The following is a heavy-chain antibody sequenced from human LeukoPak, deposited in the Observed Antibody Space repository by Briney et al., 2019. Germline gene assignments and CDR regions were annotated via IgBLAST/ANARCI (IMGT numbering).Heavy chain of an antibody. CDR2: IYHSGST. V-gene: IGHV4-38-2*02. D-gene: IGHD3-16*01. J-gene: IGHJ4*02. CDR1: GYSISSGYY. Sequence: PSETLSLTCTVSGYSISSGYYWGWIRQPPGKGLEWIGSIYHSGSTYYNPSLKSRVTISVDTSKNQFSLKLSSVTAADTAVYYCARLGVSYYDYVWGIHRYGYFDYWGQGTLVTVSS. CDR3: ARLGVSYYDYVWGIHRYGYFDY.